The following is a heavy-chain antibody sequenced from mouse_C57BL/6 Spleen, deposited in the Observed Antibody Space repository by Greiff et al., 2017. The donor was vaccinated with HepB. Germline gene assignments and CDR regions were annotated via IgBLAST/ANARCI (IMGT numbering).Heavy chain of an antibody. Sequence: QVQLKESGAELVRPGASVKMSCKASGYTSTSYNMHWVKQTPRQGLEWIGAIYPGNGDTSYNQKFKGKATLTVDKSSSTVYMELSRLTSEDSAVYFCARHETGYAMDYWGQGTSVTVSS. CDR3: ARHETGYAMDY. CDR1: GYTSTSYN. CDR2: IYPGNGDT. V-gene: IGHV1-12*01. J-gene: IGHJ4*01. D-gene: IGHD4-1*01.